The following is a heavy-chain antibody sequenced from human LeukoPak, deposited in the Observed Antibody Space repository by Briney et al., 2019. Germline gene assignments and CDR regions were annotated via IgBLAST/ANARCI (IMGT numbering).Heavy chain of an antibody. Sequence: SETLSLTCAVYGGSFSGYYWSWIRQPPGKGLEWIGEINHSGSTNYNPSLKSRVTISVDTSKNQFSLKLSSVTAADTAVYYCARGGRMDDSSGYYYFDYWGRGTLVNVSS. CDR1: GGSFSGYY. V-gene: IGHV4-34*01. CDR2: INHSGST. CDR3: ARGGRMDDSSGYYYFDY. D-gene: IGHD3-22*01. J-gene: IGHJ4*02.